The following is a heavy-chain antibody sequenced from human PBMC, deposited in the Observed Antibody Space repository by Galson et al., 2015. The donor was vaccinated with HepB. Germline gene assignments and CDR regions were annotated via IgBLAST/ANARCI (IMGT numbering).Heavy chain of an antibody. Sequence: SLRLSCATSGFTFSDYYMDWVRLAPAKGLEWLGRIRKKDNRYSTEYAASVKGRFTISRDDSRNSLYLRMNSLKSDDTALYYCSRLVSPVTEIGVLGIWGQGTMVTVSS. CDR3: SRLVSPVTEIGVLGI. D-gene: IGHD5/OR15-5a*01. V-gene: IGHV3-72*01. J-gene: IGHJ3*02. CDR1: GFTFSDYY. CDR2: IRKKDNRYST.